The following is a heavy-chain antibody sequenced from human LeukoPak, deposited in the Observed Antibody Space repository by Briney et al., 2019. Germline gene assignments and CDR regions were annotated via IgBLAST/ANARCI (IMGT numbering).Heavy chain of an antibody. CDR2: IYSGGYT. CDR1: GFTVSSNY. D-gene: IGHD4-17*01. Sequence: GGSLRLSCAASGFTVSSNYMSWVRQAPGKGLEWVSVIYSGGYTYYADSVKGRFSISRDNSKNTLYLQMNSLRVEDTAVYYCAREGMTTVTNWGQGTLVTVSS. CDR3: AREGMTTVTN. J-gene: IGHJ4*02. V-gene: IGHV3-53*01.